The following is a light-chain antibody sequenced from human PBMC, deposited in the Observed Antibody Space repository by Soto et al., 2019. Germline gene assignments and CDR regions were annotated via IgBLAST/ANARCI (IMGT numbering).Light chain of an antibody. CDR1: QTVTSSY. CDR2: GAS. CDR3: KQYVTSPTT. V-gene: IGKV3-20*01. Sequence: EIVLTQSPGTLSLSPGERATLSCRASQTVTSSYLAWYQQKPGQAPRLLIYGASSRATGIPDRFSGSGSGTDFTLTISRMEVEDFAMYYCKQYVTSPTTFGQGTKVEI. J-gene: IGKJ1*01.